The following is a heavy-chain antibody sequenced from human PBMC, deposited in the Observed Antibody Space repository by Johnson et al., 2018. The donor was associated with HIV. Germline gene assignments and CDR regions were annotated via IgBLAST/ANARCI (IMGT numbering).Heavy chain of an antibody. CDR2: IYSGGTT. CDR3: ARAYTYGAFDI. D-gene: IGHD5-18*01. CDR1: GFTVSSNY. Sequence: MQLVESGGGLVQPGGSLRLSCAASGFTVSSNYMNWVRQAPGKGLEWVSVIYSGGTTYHADSVKGRFIISRDNSKSTLYLQMNSLRAEDTAVYYCARAYTYGAFDILGQGTMVTVSS. J-gene: IGHJ3*02. V-gene: IGHV3-66*01.